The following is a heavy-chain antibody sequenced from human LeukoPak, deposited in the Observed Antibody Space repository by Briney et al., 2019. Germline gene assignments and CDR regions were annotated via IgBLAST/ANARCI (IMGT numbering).Heavy chain of an antibody. V-gene: IGHV1-18*01. CDR3: ARAAYSYGFYYYMDV. CDR1: GYTFTSYG. Sequence: ASVKVSCKASGYTFTSYGISWVRQAPGQGLEWMGWISAYNGNTNYAQKLQGRVTMTTDTSTSTAYMELRSLRSDDTAVYYCARAAYSYGFYYYMDVWGKGTTVTVSS. J-gene: IGHJ6*03. D-gene: IGHD5-18*01. CDR2: ISAYNGNT.